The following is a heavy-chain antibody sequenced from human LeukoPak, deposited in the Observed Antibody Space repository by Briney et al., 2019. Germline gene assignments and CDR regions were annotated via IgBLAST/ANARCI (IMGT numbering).Heavy chain of an antibody. CDR3: ARYIVGDPGGHNWFDP. V-gene: IGHV4-59*08. D-gene: IGHD1-26*01. Sequence: SETLSLTCIVSGGSISSYYWSWIRQPPGKGLEWIGYIYYSGSTYYNPSLKSRVTISVDTSKNQFSLKLSSVTAADTAVYYCARYIVGDPGGHNWFDPWGQGTLVTVSS. J-gene: IGHJ5*02. CDR2: IYYSGST. CDR1: GGSISSYY.